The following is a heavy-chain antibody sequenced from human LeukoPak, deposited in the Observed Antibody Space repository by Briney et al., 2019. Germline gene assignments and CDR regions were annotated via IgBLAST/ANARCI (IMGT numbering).Heavy chain of an antibody. V-gene: IGHV4-59*01. CDR2: IYYSGST. J-gene: IGHJ4*02. D-gene: IGHD3-22*01. CDR1: GGSISSCY. CDR3: ARGTLYDSSGQTFDY. Sequence: SETLSLTCTVSGGSISSCYWSWIRQPPGKGLEWIGYIYYSGSTNYNPSLKSRVTISVDTSKNQFSLKLSSVTAADTAVYYCARGTLYDSSGQTFDYWGQGTLVTVSS.